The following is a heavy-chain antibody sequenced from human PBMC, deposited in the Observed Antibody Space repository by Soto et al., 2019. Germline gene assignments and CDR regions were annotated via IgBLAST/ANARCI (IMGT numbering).Heavy chain of an antibody. V-gene: IGHV3-48*01. J-gene: IGHJ6*02. Sequence: EVQLVESGGGLVQPGGSLRLSCAASGFTFSSYSMNWVRQAPGKGLEWVSYISSSSSTIYYADSVKGRFTISRDNAKNSLYLQMNSLRAEDTAVYYCASRRIAAAGYGMDVWGQGTTVTVSS. CDR2: ISSSSSTI. CDR3: ASRRIAAAGYGMDV. CDR1: GFTFSSYS. D-gene: IGHD6-13*01.